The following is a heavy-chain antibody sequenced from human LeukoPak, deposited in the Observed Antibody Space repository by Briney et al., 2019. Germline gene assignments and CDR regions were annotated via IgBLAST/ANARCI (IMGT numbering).Heavy chain of an antibody. Sequence: GGSLRHSCAAYGFSLSGYWMSWVRQAPGKGLEWVAGLHADGNEKYFVHSVKGRFTVSRDNAKNSLYLQMNSLRVEDTAVYYCARGGYSFDYLGQGTLVTVSS. CDR1: GFSLSGYW. V-gene: IGHV3-7*01. D-gene: IGHD5-12*01. CDR2: LHADGNEK. J-gene: IGHJ4*02. CDR3: ARGGYSFDY.